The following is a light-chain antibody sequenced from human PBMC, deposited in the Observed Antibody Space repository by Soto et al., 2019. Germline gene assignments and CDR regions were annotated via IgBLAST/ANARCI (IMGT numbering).Light chain of an antibody. CDR2: WAS. V-gene: IGKV4-1*01. Sequence: DIVMTQSPDSLAVSLGERATINCKSSQNVLYSSNNKNYLGWYQQKPGLPPKLLIYWASTRESGVPDRFSGSGSGTDFTLPISSLQAEDVAVYYCQQYYSSPYTFGQGTKLEIK. CDR1: QNVLYSSNNKNY. J-gene: IGKJ2*01. CDR3: QQYYSSPYT.